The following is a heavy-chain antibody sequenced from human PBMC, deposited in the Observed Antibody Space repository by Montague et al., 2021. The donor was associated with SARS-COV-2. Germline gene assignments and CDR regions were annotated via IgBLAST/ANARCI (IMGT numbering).Heavy chain of an antibody. V-gene: IGHV4-61*08. Sequence: SETLSLTCTVSGGSVSSGGYYWSWIRQPPGKGLEWIGYIYYSGSTNYNPSLKSRDTISLDTSKNQFSLKLTSVTAADTAVYYCARVSLAAAATRSDYWGQGTLVTASS. D-gene: IGHD6-13*01. CDR3: ARVSLAAAATRSDY. J-gene: IGHJ4*02. CDR2: IYYSGST. CDR1: GGSVSSGGYY.